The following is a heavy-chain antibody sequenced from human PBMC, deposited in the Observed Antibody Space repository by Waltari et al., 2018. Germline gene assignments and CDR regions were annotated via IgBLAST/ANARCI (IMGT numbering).Heavy chain of an antibody. J-gene: IGHJ5*02. CDR3: VREVVGTDNWFDP. CDR2: ISSQSSYI. Sequence: EVDLVESGGGLVKPGGSLRLSCAASGFTFHSYTIHWVRPAPGKGLEWVSSISSQSSYIYYADSVKGRFTIFRDNAKNSLYLQMSSLRVDDTAVYYCVREVVGTDNWFDPWGQGTLVTVSS. V-gene: IGHV3-21*01. CDR1: GFTFHSYT. D-gene: IGHD2-21*02.